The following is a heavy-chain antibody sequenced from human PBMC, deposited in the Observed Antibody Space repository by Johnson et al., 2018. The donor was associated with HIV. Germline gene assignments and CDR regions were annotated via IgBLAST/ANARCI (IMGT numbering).Heavy chain of an antibody. Sequence: QVQLVESGGGVVQPGRSLRLSCAASGFTFSSYAMHWVRQAPGKGLEWVAVISYDGSNKYYADSVKGRFTISRDNSKNTLYLQMNSLRAEDTDVYYCARENSSGYHDAFDIWGQGTLVTVSS. D-gene: IGHD3-22*01. V-gene: IGHV3-30-3*01. J-gene: IGHJ3*02. CDR2: ISYDGSNK. CDR3: ARENSSGYHDAFDI. CDR1: GFTFSSYA.